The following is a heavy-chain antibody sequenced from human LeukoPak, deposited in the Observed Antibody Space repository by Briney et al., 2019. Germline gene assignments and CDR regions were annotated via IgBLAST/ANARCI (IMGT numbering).Heavy chain of an antibody. CDR3: ARTHYYDTPLYYYYGMDV. D-gene: IGHD3-22*01. CDR2: IYPGDSDT. J-gene: IGHJ6*02. V-gene: IGHV5-51*01. CDR1: GYSSTSYW. Sequence: HGESLKISCKGSGYSSTSYWIGWVRQLPGKGLEWMGIIYPGDSDTRYSPSFQGQVTISADKSISTAYLQWSSLKASDTAMYYCARTHYYDTPLYYYYGMDVWGQGTTVTVSS.